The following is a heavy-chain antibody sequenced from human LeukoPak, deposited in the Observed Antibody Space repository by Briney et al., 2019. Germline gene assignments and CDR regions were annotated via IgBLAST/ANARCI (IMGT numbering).Heavy chain of an antibody. CDR3: ARDLGWFDP. CDR2: INYTGST. CDR1: GGSFSNFY. V-gene: IGHV4-34*01. J-gene: IGHJ5*02. Sequence: TSETLSLTCGVSGGSFSNFYWTWIRQRPGKGLEWIGEINYTGSTNYNPSFKSRVTISINTSKSHFSLMLSSVTAADTAVYYCARDLGWFDPWGQGTLVTVSS.